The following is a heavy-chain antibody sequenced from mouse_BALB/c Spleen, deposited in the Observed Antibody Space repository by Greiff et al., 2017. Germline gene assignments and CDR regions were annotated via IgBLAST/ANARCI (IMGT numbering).Heavy chain of an antibody. CDR1: GYTFTDYW. J-gene: IGHJ2*01. CDR2: IDTSDSYT. V-gene: IGHV1-69*01. CDR3: ARGGGKDSSGYVGY. D-gene: IGHD3-2*01. Sequence: QVQLQQPGAELVMPGASVTMSCKASGYTFTDYWMHWVKQRPGQGLEWIGAIDTSDSYTSYNQKFKGKATLTVDESSSTAYMQLSSLTSEDSAVYYCARGGGKDSSGYVGYWGKGTTLTVSS.